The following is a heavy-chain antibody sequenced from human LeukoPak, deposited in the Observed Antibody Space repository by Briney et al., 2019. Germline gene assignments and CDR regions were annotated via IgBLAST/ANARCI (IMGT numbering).Heavy chain of an antibody. Sequence: SETLSLTCTVSGGSISSNSHYCNWIRQPAGKGLEWIGRIYTSGSTNYNPSLNPSLKSRATISIDSSKNQFSLRLSAVTAADTAVYYCARDGLSDAFDIWGQGTMVTVSS. CDR3: ARDGLSDAFDI. J-gene: IGHJ3*02. V-gene: IGHV4-61*02. D-gene: IGHD5-12*01. CDR2: IYTSGST. CDR1: GGSISSNSHY.